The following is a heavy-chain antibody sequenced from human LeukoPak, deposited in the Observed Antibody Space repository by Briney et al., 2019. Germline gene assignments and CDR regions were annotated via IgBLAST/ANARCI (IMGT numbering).Heavy chain of an antibody. CDR2: ISYDGSNK. D-gene: IGHD6-6*01. V-gene: IGHV3-30*03. CDR3: APSASGIAARSFDY. J-gene: IGHJ4*02. CDR1: GFTFSSYG. Sequence: GGSLRLSCAASGFTFSSYGMHWVPQAPAKGLEWVAVISYDGSNKSYADSVKDRFTISRDNSKHPLYLQLNSLRAEDTAVYYCAPSASGIAARSFDYWCEGTLVSVSS.